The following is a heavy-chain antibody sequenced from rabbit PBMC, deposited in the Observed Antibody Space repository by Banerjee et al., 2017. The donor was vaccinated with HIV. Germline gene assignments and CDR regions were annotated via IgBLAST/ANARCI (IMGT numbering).Heavy chain of an antibody. CDR3: ARGGAGSSYYTGWYYFNL. D-gene: IGHD8-1*01. CDR2: IYTSSGST. CDR1: GFSFSSSYW. Sequence: QEQLEESGGDLVKPEGSLTLTCTASGFSFSSSYWICWVRQAPGKGLELIACIYTSSGSTWYASWVNGRFTISRSTSLNTVDLKMTSLTAADTATYFCARGGAGSSYYTGWYYFNLWGQGTLVTVS. J-gene: IGHJ4*01. V-gene: IGHV1S43*01.